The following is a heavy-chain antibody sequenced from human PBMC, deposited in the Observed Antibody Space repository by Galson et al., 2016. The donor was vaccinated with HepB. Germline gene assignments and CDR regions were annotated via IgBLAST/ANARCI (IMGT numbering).Heavy chain of an antibody. CDR2: IRQDGSQK. D-gene: IGHD5-24*01. J-gene: IGHJ4*02. CDR3: ARADGFNTPFFDS. Sequence: SLRLSCAASGFKFDIYWMSWVRQAPGKGLEWVADIRQDGSQKYNVDSVKGRFTISRDNAKNSVYLQMDSLTAEDTAVYYCARADGFNTPFFDSWGQGTLVTVSS. V-gene: IGHV3-7*01. CDR1: GFKFDIYW.